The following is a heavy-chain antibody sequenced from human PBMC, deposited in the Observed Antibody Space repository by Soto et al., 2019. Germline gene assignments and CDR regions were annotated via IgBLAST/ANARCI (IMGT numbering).Heavy chain of an antibody. CDR1: GGSFSGYY. D-gene: IGHD2-2*01. Sequence: PSETLSLTCAVYGGSFSGYYWSWIRQPPGKGLEWIGEINHSGSTNYNPSLKSRVTISVDTSKNQFSLKLSSVTAADTAVYYCARTALYCSSTSSYHYYYYGMDVWGQGTTVTVSS. CDR2: INHSGST. CDR3: ARTALYCSSTSSYHYYYYGMDV. J-gene: IGHJ6*02. V-gene: IGHV4-34*01.